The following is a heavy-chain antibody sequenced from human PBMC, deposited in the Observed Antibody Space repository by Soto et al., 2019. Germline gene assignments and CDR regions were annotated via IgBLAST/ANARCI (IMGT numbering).Heavy chain of an antibody. CDR3: ASVVVAADDAFDI. J-gene: IGHJ3*02. D-gene: IGHD2-15*01. V-gene: IGHV1-69*02. Sequence: QVQLVQSGAEVKKPGSSVKVSCTASGVTFSSYTISWVRQAPGQGLEWMGRIIPIRGIANYAQKFQGRVTITADKSTSTAYMELSSLRSENPAVYYCASVVVAADDAFDIWGQGTMVTVSS. CDR2: IIPIRGIA. CDR1: GVTFSSYT.